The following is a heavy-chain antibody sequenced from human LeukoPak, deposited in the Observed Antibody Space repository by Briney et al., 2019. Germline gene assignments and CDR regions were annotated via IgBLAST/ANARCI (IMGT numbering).Heavy chain of an antibody. D-gene: IGHD3-10*01. CDR3: ARVRVLLWFGDFDY. V-gene: IGHV4-31*03. CDR2: IYYSGST. Sequence: SETLSLTCTVSGGSISSGGYYWSWIRQHPGKGLEWIGYIYYSGSTYYNPSLKSRVTISVDTSKNQFSLKLSSVTAADTAMYYCARVRVLLWFGDFDYWGQGTLVTVSS. CDR1: GGSISSGGYY. J-gene: IGHJ4*02.